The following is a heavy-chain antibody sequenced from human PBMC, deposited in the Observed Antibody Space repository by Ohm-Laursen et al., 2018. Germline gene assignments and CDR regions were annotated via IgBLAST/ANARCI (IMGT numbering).Heavy chain of an antibody. D-gene: IGHD4-17*01. CDR3: ARGNPTVTKDFQH. Sequence: SLTLSCSGSGFTFCSYSMNWVCQPPGKGLEWVSSISISSSYIYYTDSAKGRFTISRDNAKNSLYLQMNSLRAEDTAVYYCARGNPTVTKDFQHWGQGTLVTVSS. V-gene: IGHV3-21*01. CDR1: GFTFCSYS. J-gene: IGHJ1*01. CDR2: ISISSSYI.